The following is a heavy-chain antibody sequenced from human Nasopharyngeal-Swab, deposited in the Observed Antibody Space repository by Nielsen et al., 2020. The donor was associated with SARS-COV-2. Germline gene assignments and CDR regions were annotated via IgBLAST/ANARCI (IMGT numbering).Heavy chain of an antibody. V-gene: IGHV4-34*01. J-gene: IGHJ5*02. CDR2: INHSGST. CDR1: GGSFSGYY. Sequence: LRLSFAVYGGSFSGYYWSWIRQPPGKGLEWIGEINHSGSTNYNPSLKSRVTISVDTSKNQFSLKLSSVTAADTAVYYCARAQPLTIFGVVGWFDPWGQGTLVTVSS. CDR3: ARAQPLTIFGVVGWFDP. D-gene: IGHD3-3*01.